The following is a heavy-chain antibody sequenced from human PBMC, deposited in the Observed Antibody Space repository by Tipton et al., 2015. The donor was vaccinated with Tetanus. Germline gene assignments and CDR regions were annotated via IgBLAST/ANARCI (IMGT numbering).Heavy chain of an antibody. CDR1: GASLRGGDYH. D-gene: IGHD3-3*01. Sequence: LRLSCTVSGASLRGGDYHWSWIRQPPGKGLEWLAYISGSWATNSNYYLKSRITMTRDTSRNQFSLTLTSVTAADTAVYYCARANYDSFKKGPFDSWGQGSLVIVSS. CDR3: ARANYDSFKKGPFDS. J-gene: IGHJ4*02. V-gene: IGHV4-61*08. CDR2: ISGSWAT.